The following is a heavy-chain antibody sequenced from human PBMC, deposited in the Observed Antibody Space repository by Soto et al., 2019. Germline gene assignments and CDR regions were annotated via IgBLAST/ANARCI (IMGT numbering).Heavy chain of an antibody. CDR1: GFTVSSYS. Sequence: EVQLVESGGGLVKPGGSLRLSCAASGFTVSSYSMNWVRPAPGKGLEWVSSISSSSSYIYYADSMKGRFTISRDNAKNFLYLPMNSRSGEDTAVYYCAREAQWEPYRDYWVQGTLVTFSS. CDR3: AREAQWEPYRDY. J-gene: IGHJ4*02. CDR2: ISSSSSYI. V-gene: IGHV3-21*01. D-gene: IGHD1-26*01.